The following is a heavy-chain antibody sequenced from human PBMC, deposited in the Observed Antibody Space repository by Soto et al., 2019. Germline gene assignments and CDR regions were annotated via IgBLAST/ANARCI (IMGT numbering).Heavy chain of an antibody. D-gene: IGHD6-6*01. CDR3: ARDGVAAPYYYYGMDV. J-gene: IGHJ6*02. V-gene: IGHV1-69*13. CDR2: IIPIFGTA. CDR1: GGTFSSYA. Sequence: SVKVSCKASGGTFSSYAISWVRQAPGQGLEWMGGIIPIFGTANYAQKFQGRVTITADESTSTAYMELSSLRSEDTAVYYCARDGVAAPYYYYGMDVWGQGTKVTVSS.